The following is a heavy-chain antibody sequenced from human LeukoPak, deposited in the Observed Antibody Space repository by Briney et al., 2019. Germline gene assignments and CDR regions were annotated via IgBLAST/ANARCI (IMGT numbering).Heavy chain of an antibody. Sequence: GRSLRLSCAASGFTFSSYGMHWVRQAPGKGLEWVAVISYDGSNKYYADSVKGRFTVSRDNSKNTLYLQMDSLRAEDTAVYYCAKSYYDSSGYRGDFDYWGQGTLVTVSS. CDR3: AKSYYDSSGYRGDFDY. V-gene: IGHV3-30*18. D-gene: IGHD3-22*01. CDR1: GFTFSSYG. CDR2: ISYDGSNK. J-gene: IGHJ4*02.